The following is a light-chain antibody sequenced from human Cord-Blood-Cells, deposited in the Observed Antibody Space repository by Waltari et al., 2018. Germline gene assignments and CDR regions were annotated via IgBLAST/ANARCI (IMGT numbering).Light chain of an antibody. J-gene: IGKJ1*01. V-gene: IGKV3-15*01. CDR3: QRYNNWPRT. Sequence: EIVMTQSPVTLSVAPGERATLSCRSSQSVSSNLAWYQQKPGQAPRLLIYGASTRATGIPAWFSGSGSGKEFTITISSLQSEDFAVYYCQRYNNWPRTFGQGTKVEIK. CDR1: QSVSSN. CDR2: GAS.